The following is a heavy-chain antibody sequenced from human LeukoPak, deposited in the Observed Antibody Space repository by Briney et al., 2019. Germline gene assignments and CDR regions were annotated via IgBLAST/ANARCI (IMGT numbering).Heavy chain of an antibody. D-gene: IGHD1-26*01. V-gene: IGHV3-30*01. CDR2: ISYDGSNK. CDR1: GFTFSSYA. CDR3: ARVGGSYGLDY. Sequence: GGSLRLSCAASGFTFSSYAMHWVRQAPGKGLEGVAVISYDGSNKYYADSVKGRFTISRDNSKNTLYLQMNSLRAEDTAVYYCARVGGSYGLDYWGQGTLVTVSA. J-gene: IGHJ4*02.